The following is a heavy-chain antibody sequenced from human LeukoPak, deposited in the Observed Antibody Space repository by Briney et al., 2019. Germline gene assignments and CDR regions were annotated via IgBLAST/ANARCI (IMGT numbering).Heavy chain of an antibody. J-gene: IGHJ4*02. CDR1: GFTFSNCA. V-gene: IGHV3-23*01. CDR3: ARQLVVPAAFDY. Sequence: GGSLRLSCAASGFTFSNCALARVRQAPGKGLEWVSTISGSGATTYYADSVKGRFTISRDTSKNTLYLQMNSLRVEDTAVYYCARQLVVPAAFDYWGQGTLVTVSS. CDR2: ISGSGATT. D-gene: IGHD2-2*01.